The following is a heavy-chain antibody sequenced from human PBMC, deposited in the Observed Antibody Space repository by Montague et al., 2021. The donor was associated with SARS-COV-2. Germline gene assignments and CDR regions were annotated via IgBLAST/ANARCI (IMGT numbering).Heavy chain of an antibody. J-gene: IGHJ4*02. V-gene: IGHV3-23*03. Sequence: SLRLSCAASGFTFSSYAMSWVRQAPGKGLEWVSVIYSGGSSTYYADSVKGRFTISRDNSKNTLYLQMNSLRAEDTAVYYCAKSRGIRYDSSGYYYPPDYWGQGTLVTVSS. D-gene: IGHD3-22*01. CDR2: IYSGGSST. CDR3: AKSRGIRYDSSGYYYPPDY. CDR1: GFTFSSYA.